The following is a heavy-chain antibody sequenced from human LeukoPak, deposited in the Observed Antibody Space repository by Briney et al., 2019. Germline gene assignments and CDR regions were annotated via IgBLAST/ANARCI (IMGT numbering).Heavy chain of an antibody. V-gene: IGHV4-59*01. CDR2: IYYIGSP. CDR3: ARSRGVLTGSDY. Sequence: SETLSLTCSVSGVSFSSYCWNWIRQPPGKELEWIGSIYYIGSPNYNPSLKSRVSISTDTSKSQFSLKLSSVTAADTAVYYCARSRGVLTGSDYWGQGTLVTVSS. J-gene: IGHJ4*02. CDR1: GVSFSSYC. D-gene: IGHD3-9*01.